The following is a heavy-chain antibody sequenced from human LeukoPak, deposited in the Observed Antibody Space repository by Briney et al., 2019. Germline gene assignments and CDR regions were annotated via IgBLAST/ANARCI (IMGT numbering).Heavy chain of an antibody. V-gene: IGHV4-61*01. Sequence: SETLSLTCAVSGYSISSGYYWSWIRQPPGKGLEWIGYIYYSGSTNYNPSLKSRVTISVDTSKNQFSLKLSSVTAADTAVYYCARAASSSSWYSGAAFDIWGQGTMVTVSS. CDR1: GYSISSGYY. J-gene: IGHJ3*02. CDR3: ARAASSSSWYSGAAFDI. CDR2: IYYSGST. D-gene: IGHD6-13*01.